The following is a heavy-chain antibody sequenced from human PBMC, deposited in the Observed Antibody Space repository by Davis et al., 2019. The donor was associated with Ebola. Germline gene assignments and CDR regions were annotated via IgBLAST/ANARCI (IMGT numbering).Heavy chain of an antibody. J-gene: IGHJ4*02. Sequence: AGSLTLSCAASGFTFSSYSMNWVRQAPGKGLEWVAVISYDGSNKYYADSVKGRFTTPRDNSKNTLYLQMNSLRAEDTAVYYCGGKTIIDYWGQRTLVTVSS. CDR3: GGKTIIDY. CDR1: GFTFSSYS. D-gene: IGHD1/OR15-1a*01. CDR2: ISYDGSNK. V-gene: IGHV3-30*03.